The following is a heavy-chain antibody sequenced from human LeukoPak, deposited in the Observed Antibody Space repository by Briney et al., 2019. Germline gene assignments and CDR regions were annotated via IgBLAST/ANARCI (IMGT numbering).Heavy chain of an antibody. Sequence: PGGSLSLSCTASGFTFSHYAMSWVRQAPGKGLEWVAGISGSGGFTDYADSVKGRFTISRDNSKNTLYLQMNSLRVEDTAIYYCAKDSIPDGYNSLDYWGQGTLVTVSS. J-gene: IGHJ4*02. CDR2: ISGSGGFT. V-gene: IGHV3-23*01. CDR3: AKDSIPDGYNSLDY. CDR1: GFTFSHYA. D-gene: IGHD5-24*01.